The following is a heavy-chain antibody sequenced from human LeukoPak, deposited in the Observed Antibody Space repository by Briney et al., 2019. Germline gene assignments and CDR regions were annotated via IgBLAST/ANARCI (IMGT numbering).Heavy chain of an antibody. Sequence: GGSLRLSCVVSGLTFNSNYMSWVRQAPGKGLEWVSVIYSGGTTNYADSVKGRFIVYRDNSKNTLYLQMNSLRAEDTAVYYCANKVTTGYWGQGTLVTVSS. CDR1: GLTFNSNY. V-gene: IGHV3-66*01. CDR2: IYSGGTT. CDR3: ANKVTTGY. J-gene: IGHJ4*02. D-gene: IGHD1-14*01.